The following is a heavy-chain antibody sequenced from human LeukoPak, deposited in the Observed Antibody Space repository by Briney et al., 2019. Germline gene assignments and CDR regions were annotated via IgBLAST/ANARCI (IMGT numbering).Heavy chain of an antibody. CDR3: ARGQRRRYNWNDAGDY. CDR1: GGSFSGYY. D-gene: IGHD1-1*01. V-gene: IGHV4-34*01. CDR2: INHSGST. J-gene: IGHJ4*02. Sequence: SETLSLTCAVYGGSFSGYYWSWIRQPPGKGLEWIGEINHSGSTNYNPSLKSRVTISVDTSKNQFSLKLSSVTAADTAVYYCARGQRRRYNWNDAGDYWGQGTLVTVSS.